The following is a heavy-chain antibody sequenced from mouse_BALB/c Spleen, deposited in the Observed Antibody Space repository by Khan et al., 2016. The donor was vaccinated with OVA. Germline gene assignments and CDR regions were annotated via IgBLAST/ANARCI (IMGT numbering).Heavy chain of an antibody. J-gene: IGHJ2*01. Sequence: VQLKQSGPGLVQPSQSLSITCTVSGFSLTNYGVHWVRQSPGKGLEWLGVIWRGGITDYNETFISRLSISKDISTSQVFFKMNSLQANDTAIYYCAKNRNGYFDYWGQGTTLTVSS. CDR2: IWRGGIT. D-gene: IGHD1-1*02. V-gene: IGHV2-2*02. CDR3: AKNRNGYFDY. CDR1: GFSLTNYG.